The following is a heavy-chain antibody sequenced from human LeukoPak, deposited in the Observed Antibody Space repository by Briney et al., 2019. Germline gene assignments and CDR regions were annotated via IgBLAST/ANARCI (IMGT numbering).Heavy chain of an antibody. D-gene: IGHD3-22*01. J-gene: IGHJ3*01. CDR1: GYRFSTTS. V-gene: IGHV5-51*01. Sequence: GESLTISSQASGYRFSTTSIAWARNMPGKGLDFMGIIFPVDSDTRYSPSFRGQVTISVDKSINSAFLQWNSLKASDTAMYYCARQGAGASHYDDTGLPRGAFDVWGQGTMLTVSS. CDR2: IFPVDSDT. CDR3: ARQGAGASHYDDTGLPRGAFDV.